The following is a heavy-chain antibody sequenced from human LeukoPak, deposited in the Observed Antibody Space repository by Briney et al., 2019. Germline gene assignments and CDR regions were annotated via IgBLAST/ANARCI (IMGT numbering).Heavy chain of an antibody. CDR3: AKTLPYYDYVWGSSMRGGYFDY. D-gene: IGHD3-16*01. Sequence: PSETLSLTCAVYGGSFSGYYWSWIHQPPGKGLEWIGYIYYSGSTYYNPSLKSRVTISVDTSKNQFSLKLSSVTAADTAVYYCAKTLPYYDYVWGSSMRGGYFDYWGQGTLVTVSS. V-gene: IGHV4-30-4*01. CDR2: IYYSGST. CDR1: GGSFSGYY. J-gene: IGHJ4*02.